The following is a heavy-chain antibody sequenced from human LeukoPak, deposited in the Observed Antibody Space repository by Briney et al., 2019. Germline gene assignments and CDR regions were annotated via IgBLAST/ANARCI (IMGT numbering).Heavy chain of an antibody. Sequence: ASVKASCEASGYTLTSYGINWMRQAPGQGLEWMGWISTQSGNTNYAQKVQGRLTLTTDRSTNTAYMELRSLRSDDTAVYCARGAYGDKWGQGTMVTVSS. CDR2: ISTQSGNT. V-gene: IGHV1-18*01. D-gene: IGHD4-17*01. CDR1: GYTLTSYG. CDR3: RGAYGDK. J-gene: IGHJ4*02.